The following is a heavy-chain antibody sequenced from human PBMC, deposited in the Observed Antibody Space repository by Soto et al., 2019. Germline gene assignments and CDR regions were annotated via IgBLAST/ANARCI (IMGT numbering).Heavy chain of an antibody. CDR2: INPSGGST. D-gene: IGHD3-16*01. V-gene: IGHV1-46*01. J-gene: IGHJ4*02. CDR1: GYTFTSYY. Sequence: ASVKVSCKESGYTFTSYYMHWVRQAPGQGLEWMGIINPSGGSTSYAQKYQGRVTMTRDTSTSTVYMELSSLRSEDTAVYYCARDQSRGGVIDYWGQGTLVTVSS. CDR3: ARDQSRGGVIDY.